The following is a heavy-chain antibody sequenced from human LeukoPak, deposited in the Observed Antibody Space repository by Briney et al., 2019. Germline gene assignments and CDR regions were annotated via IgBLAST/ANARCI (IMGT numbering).Heavy chain of an antibody. CDR3: AGQSSGYHY. CDR1: GGSISSYY. D-gene: IGHD3-22*01. CDR2: IYYSGST. J-gene: IGHJ4*02. V-gene: IGHV4-59*08. Sequence: SSETLSLTCTVSGGSISSYYWSWIRLPPGKGLEWIGYIYYSGSTNYNPSLKSRVTISVDTSKNQFSLKLSSVTAADTAVYYCAGQSSGYHYWGQGTLVTVSS.